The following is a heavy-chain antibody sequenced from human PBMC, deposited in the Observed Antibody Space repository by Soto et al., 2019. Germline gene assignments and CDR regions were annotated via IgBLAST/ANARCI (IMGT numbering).Heavy chain of an antibody. V-gene: IGHV1-18*01. CDR1: GYTFTSYG. Sequence: QVQLVQSGAEVKKPGASVKVSCKASGYTFTSYGISWVRQAPGQGLEWMGWISAYNGNTNYAQKLQGRVTMTTDTSTSTAYMELRSLRSDDTAVYYCVRERAIFGVVIADYYYYYGMDVWGQGTTVTVSS. D-gene: IGHD3-3*01. CDR3: VRERAIFGVVIADYYYYYGMDV. CDR2: ISAYNGNT. J-gene: IGHJ6*02.